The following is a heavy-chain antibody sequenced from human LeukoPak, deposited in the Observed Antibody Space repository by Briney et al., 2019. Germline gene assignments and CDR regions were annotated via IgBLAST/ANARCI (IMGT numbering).Heavy chain of an antibody. D-gene: IGHD2-2*01. CDR1: GYTFTGYY. CDR3: ARGAAYHLLSPSYY. CDR2: INPNSGGT. J-gene: IGHJ4*02. Sequence: ASVKVSCKASGYTFTGYYMHWVRQAPGQGLEWMGWINPNSGGTNYAQKFQGRVTMTSDTSTSTVYMELSSLRSEDTAVYYCARGAAYHLLSPSYYWGQGTLVTVSS. V-gene: IGHV1-2*02.